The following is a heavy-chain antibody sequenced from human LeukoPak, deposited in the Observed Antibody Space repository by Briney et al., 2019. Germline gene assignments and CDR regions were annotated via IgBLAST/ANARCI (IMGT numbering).Heavy chain of an antibody. D-gene: IGHD1-26*01. V-gene: IGHV3-21*01. J-gene: IGHJ6*03. Sequence: GGSLRLSCAASGFTFSSYSMNWVRQAPGKGLEWVSSISSSSSYIYYADSVKGRFTISRDNAKNSLYLQMNSLRAEDTAVYYCARDPYSGSYSAYYYYYMDVWGKGTTVTVSS. CDR2: ISSSSSYI. CDR3: ARDPYSGSYSAYYYYYMDV. CDR1: GFTFSSYS.